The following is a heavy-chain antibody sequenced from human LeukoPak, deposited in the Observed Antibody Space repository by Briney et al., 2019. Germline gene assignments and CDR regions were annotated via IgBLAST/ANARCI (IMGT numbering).Heavy chain of an antibody. V-gene: IGHV4-39*07. CDR2: IYYSGST. D-gene: IGHD3-10*01. Sequence: SETLSLTCTVSGGSISSSSYYWGWIRQPPGKGLEWIGSIYYSGSTYYNPSLKSRVTISVDTSKNQFSLKLSSVTAADTAVYYCARMVRGVAPKYWGQGTLVTVSS. CDR3: ARMVRGVAPKY. CDR1: GGSISSSSYY. J-gene: IGHJ4*02.